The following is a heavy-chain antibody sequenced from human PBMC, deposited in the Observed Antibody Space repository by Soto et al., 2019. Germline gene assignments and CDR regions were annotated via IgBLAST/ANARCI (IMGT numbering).Heavy chain of an antibody. CDR3: ARSEYSYGHLDY. Sequence: EVQLVESGGGLVQPGGSLRLSCAASGLSVSNNYIAWVRQAPGEGLEWVSVLYSGGGTHFADSVKGRITISRDNSKNTVYLQMNSLRAGDPAVYYCARSEYSYGHLDYWGQGTLVTVSS. J-gene: IGHJ4*02. CDR2: LYSGGGT. CDR1: GLSVSNNY. D-gene: IGHD5-18*01. V-gene: IGHV3-66*01.